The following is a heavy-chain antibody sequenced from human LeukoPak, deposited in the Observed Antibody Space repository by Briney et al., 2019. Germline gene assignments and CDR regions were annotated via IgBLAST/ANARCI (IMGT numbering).Heavy chain of an antibody. CDR1: GFTFSDYY. CDR3: ARDPRDYGEPY. D-gene: IGHD4-17*01. CDR2: ISSSGSTI. V-gene: IGHV3-11*01. J-gene: IGHJ4*02. Sequence: GGSLRLSCADSGFTFSDYYMSWIRQAPGKGLEWVSYISSSGSTIYYADSVKGRFAISRDNAKNSLYLQMNSLRAEDTAVYYCARDPRDYGEPYWGQGTLVTVSS.